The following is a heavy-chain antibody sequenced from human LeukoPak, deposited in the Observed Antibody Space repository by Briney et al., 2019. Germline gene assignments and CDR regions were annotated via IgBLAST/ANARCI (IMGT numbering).Heavy chain of an antibody. CDR3: AKDGLGGYDSVKDAFDM. J-gene: IGHJ3*02. V-gene: IGHV3-30*19. CDR1: GFTFSSYG. CDR2: ISYDGSNK. D-gene: IGHD3-22*01. Sequence: PGGSLRLSCAASGFTFSSYGMHWARHAPGKGREWVADISYDGSNKYYADSVKGRFTISRDNSKNTLYLQMNSLGAEVKAVYYCAKDGLGGYDSVKDAFDMWGQGTMVTVSS.